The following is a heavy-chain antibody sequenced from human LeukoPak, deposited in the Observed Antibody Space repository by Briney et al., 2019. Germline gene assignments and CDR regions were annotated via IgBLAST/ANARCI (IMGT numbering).Heavy chain of an antibody. CDR2: IYGGANT. CDR3: ARSSPPGKRLYYYDSSGYYQELDAFDI. V-gene: IGHV3-66*01. J-gene: IGHJ3*02. D-gene: IGHD3-22*01. CDR1: GFTVSSNY. Sequence: GGSLRLSCAASGFTVSSNYMTWVRQAPGKGLEWVSLIYGGANTYYADSVKGRFTISRDNAKNSLYLQMNSLRAEDTAVYYCARSSPPGKRLYYYDSSGYYQELDAFDIWGQGTMVTVSS.